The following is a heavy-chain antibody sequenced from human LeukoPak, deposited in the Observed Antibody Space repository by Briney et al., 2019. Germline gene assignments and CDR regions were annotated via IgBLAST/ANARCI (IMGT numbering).Heavy chain of an antibody. CDR3: ARQSRPTYYYDSSGYYVPYVDY. J-gene: IGHJ4*02. CDR1: GYSFTSYW. V-gene: IGHV5-51*01. Sequence: GESLKISCKGSGYSFTSYWIGWVRQMPGKGLEWMGIIYPGDSDTRYSPSFQGQVTTSADKSISTAYLQWSSLKASDTAMYYCARQSRPTYYYDSSGYYVPYVDYWGQGTLVTVSS. CDR2: IYPGDSDT. D-gene: IGHD3-22*01.